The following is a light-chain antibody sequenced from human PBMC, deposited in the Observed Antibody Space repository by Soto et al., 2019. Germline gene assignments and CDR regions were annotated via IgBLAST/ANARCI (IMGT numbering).Light chain of an antibody. V-gene: IGLV2-23*02. CDR1: SSDVGKYNF. CDR2: EVT. CDR3: CLYGGSSNYVV. Sequence: QSVLTQPASVSGSPGQSITISCTGTSSDVGKYNFVSWYRQHPGKAPKLIIFEVTKRPSGVSNRFSGSKSGNTASLTISGLQAEDEAEYYCCLYGGSSNYVVFGGGTKLTVL. J-gene: IGLJ2*01.